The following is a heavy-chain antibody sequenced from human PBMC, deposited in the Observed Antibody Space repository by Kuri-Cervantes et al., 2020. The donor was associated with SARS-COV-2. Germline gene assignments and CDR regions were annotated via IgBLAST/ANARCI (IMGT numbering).Heavy chain of an antibody. Sequence: GESLKISCAASGFTFSSYAMSWVRQAPGKGLEWVSVICSGGSSTYYADSVKGRFTISRDNSKNTLYLQMNSLRAEDTAVYYCARDQIAAAGTFDYWGQGTLVTVSS. CDR3: ARDQIAAAGTFDY. CDR1: GFTFSSYA. D-gene: IGHD6-13*01. CDR2: ICSGGSST. J-gene: IGHJ4*02. V-gene: IGHV3-23*03.